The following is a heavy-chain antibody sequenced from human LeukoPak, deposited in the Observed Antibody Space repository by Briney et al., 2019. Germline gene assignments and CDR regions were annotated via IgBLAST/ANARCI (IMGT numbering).Heavy chain of an antibody. CDR2: IGGRDGGT. CDR3: AKWGDYDILTGYYDFDY. V-gene: IGHV3-23*01. J-gene: IGHJ4*01. D-gene: IGHD3-9*01. Sequence: GASLRLSCAASGFIFSNYAMSWVRQAPGKGLEWVSAIGGRDGGTYYADSVKGRFTVSRDDPKNTLYLQMNTLRVEDTAVYYCAKWGDYDILTGYYDFDYWGHGTPVTVSS. CDR1: GFIFSNYA.